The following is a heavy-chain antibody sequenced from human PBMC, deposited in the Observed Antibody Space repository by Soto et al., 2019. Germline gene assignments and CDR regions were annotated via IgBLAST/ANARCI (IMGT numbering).Heavy chain of an antibody. CDR3: ARFWYSGSGPKTNWFDP. CDR1: GGSISSYY. V-gene: IGHV4-59*08. Sequence: SETLSLTCTVSGGSISSYYWSWIRQPPGKGLEWIGYIYYSGSTNYNPSLKSRVTISVDTSKNQFSLKLSSVTAADTAVYYCARFWYSGSGPKTNWFDPWGQGTLVTVSS. J-gene: IGHJ5*02. D-gene: IGHD3-10*01. CDR2: IYYSGST.